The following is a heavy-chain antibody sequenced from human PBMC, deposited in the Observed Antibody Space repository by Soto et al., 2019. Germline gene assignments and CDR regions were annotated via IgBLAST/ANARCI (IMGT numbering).Heavy chain of an antibody. Sequence: SETLSLTCTVSGGSISSYYWSWIRQPPGKGLEWIGYIYYSGSTNYNPSLKSRVTISVDTSKNQFSLKLSSVTVADTAVYYCAKGRGYSYGFFDYWGQGTLVTVSS. D-gene: IGHD5-18*01. J-gene: IGHJ4*02. V-gene: IGHV4-59*01. CDR1: GGSISSYY. CDR2: IYYSGST. CDR3: AKGRGYSYGFFDY.